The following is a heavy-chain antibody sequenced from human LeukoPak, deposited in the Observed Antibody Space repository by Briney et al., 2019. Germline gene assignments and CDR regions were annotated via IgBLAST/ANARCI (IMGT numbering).Heavy chain of an antibody. Sequence: SETLSLTCTVSGGSISSYYWSWIRQPPGKGLEWIGFIYYSGSTNYNPSLKSRVTISVDTSKNQCSLKLSSVTAADTAVYYCARGEAAMDYCNWYDPWCQGTLVTVSS. D-gene: IGHD5-18*01. CDR1: GGSISSYY. J-gene: IGHJ5*02. CDR3: ARGEAAMDYCNWYDP. CDR2: IYYSGST. V-gene: IGHV4-59*01.